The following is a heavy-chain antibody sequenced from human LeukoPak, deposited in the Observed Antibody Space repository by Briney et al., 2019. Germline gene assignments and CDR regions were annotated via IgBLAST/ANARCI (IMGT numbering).Heavy chain of an antibody. J-gene: IGHJ6*03. Sequence: SVKVSCKASGGTFSSYAISWVRQAPGQGLEWMGGIIPIFGTATYAQKFQGRVTITTDESTSTAYMELSSLRSEDTAVYYCAGYKRFSFVDYYYMDVWGKGTTVTVSS. CDR2: IIPIFGTA. D-gene: IGHD3-10*01. CDR1: GGTFSSYA. V-gene: IGHV1-69*05. CDR3: AGYKRFSFVDYYYMDV.